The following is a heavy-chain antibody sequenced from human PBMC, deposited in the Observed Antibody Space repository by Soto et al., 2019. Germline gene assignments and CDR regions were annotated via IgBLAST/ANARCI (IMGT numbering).Heavy chain of an antibody. J-gene: IGHJ4*02. CDR3: AREDSIIIPAVSDF. V-gene: IGHV3-21*01. CDR1: GFTFNNYG. Sequence: GGSLRLSCAVSGFTFNNYGINWVRQAPGKGLEWVSSVSKSDYTYYSDSVKGRFTISRDNAKNSVSLQMNTLRAEDTAVYYCAREDSIIIPAVSDFWGQGTLVTVSS. CDR2: VSKSDYT. D-gene: IGHD2-2*01.